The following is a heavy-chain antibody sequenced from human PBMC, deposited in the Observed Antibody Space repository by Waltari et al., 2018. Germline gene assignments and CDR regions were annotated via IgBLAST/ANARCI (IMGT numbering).Heavy chain of an antibody. J-gene: IGHJ4*02. CDR3: ATPGRGYTAMVRDDY. CDR1: GFTFSSYA. D-gene: IGHD5-18*01. CDR2: ISGSGGST. V-gene: IGHV3-23*01. Sequence: EVQLLESGGGLVQPGGSLRLSCAASGFTFSSYAMSWVRQAQGKGLEWVSAISGSGGSTYYADSVKGRFTISRDNSKNTLYLQMNSLRAEDTAVYYCATPGRGYTAMVRDDYWGQGSLVTVSS.